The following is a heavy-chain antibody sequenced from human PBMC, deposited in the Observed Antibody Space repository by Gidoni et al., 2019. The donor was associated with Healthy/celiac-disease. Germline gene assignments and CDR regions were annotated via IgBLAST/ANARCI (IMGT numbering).Heavy chain of an antibody. V-gene: IGHV3-9*01. Sequence: EVQLVESGGGLVQPGRSLGLSCAASGFPFDDYAMPWVRQAPGKGLEWVSGISWNSGSIGYADSVKGRFTISRDNAKNSLYLQMNSLRAEDTALYYCAKDKGCSSTSCLSYYYYMDVWGKGTTVTVSS. CDR1: GFPFDDYA. J-gene: IGHJ6*03. CDR2: ISWNSGSI. CDR3: AKDKGCSSTSCLSYYYYMDV. D-gene: IGHD2-2*01.